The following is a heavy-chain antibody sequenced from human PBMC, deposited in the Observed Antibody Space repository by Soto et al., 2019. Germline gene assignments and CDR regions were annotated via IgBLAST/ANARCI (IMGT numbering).Heavy chain of an antibody. Sequence: PGGSLRLSCAASGFTFSEYYMSWILQAPWKGLEWVSYISSSSSYTNYADSVKGRFTISRDNAKNSLYLQMNSLRAEDTAVYYCARGQGYYDSSGSTADYWGQGTLVTVSS. CDR3: ARGQGYYDSSGSTADY. CDR2: ISSSSSYT. CDR1: GFTFSEYY. J-gene: IGHJ4*02. V-gene: IGHV3-11*06. D-gene: IGHD3-22*01.